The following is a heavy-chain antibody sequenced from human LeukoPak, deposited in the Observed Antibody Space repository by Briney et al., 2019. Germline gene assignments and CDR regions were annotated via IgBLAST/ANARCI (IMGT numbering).Heavy chain of an antibody. D-gene: IGHD3-10*01. CDR3: ARGEKVNWLDP. CDR2: IYYRGST. CDR1: GGSISFSTSY. J-gene: IGHJ5*02. V-gene: IGHV4-39*01. Sequence: PSETLSLTCTVSGGSISFSTSYGAWIRQPPGKGPEWIGSIYYRGSTYYNPSLTSRLTISVDTSKNQFSLKLRSLTAADTAVYYCARGEKVNWLDPWGHGALVIVSS.